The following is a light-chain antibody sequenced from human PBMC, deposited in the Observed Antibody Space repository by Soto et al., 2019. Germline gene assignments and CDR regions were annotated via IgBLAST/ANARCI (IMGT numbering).Light chain of an antibody. CDR1: QSFSTN. CDR2: GAS. Sequence: EIVMTQSPATLSVSQGERATPSCRASQSFSTNLAWYQQKPGQAPRLLIYGASTRATGIPARFSGSGSGTEFTLTISSLQSEDFAVYYCQQYNNWPGTFGQGTKVEIK. V-gene: IGKV3-15*01. J-gene: IGKJ1*01. CDR3: QQYNNWPGT.